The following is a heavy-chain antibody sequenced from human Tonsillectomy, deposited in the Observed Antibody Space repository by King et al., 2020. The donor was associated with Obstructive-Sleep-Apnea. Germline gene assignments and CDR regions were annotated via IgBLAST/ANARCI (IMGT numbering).Heavy chain of an antibody. V-gene: IGHV4-39*01. Sequence: LQLQESGPGMVKPSETLSLTCTVSGGSISSSSYYWGWIRQPPEKGLEWFGSTYYIGCTSYNPSLKSRVTISVDTSKNQFSLKLSSVSAADTAVYYCASNPGIASYWGQGTLVTVSS. J-gene: IGHJ4*02. CDR1: GGSISSSSYY. CDR2: TYYIGCT. D-gene: IGHD6-13*01. CDR3: ASNPGIASY.